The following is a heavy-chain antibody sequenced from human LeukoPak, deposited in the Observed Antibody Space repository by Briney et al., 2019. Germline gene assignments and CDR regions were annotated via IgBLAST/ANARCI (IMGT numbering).Heavy chain of an antibody. Sequence: GGSLRLSCAASGFTFSSYAMSWVRQAPGKGLEWVSGINWNGGSTGYADSVKGRFTISRDNAKNSLYLQMNSLRAEDTALYHCARRSYGYEDYWGQGTLVTVSS. CDR1: GFTFSSYA. D-gene: IGHD5-18*01. V-gene: IGHV3-20*01. CDR2: INWNGGST. CDR3: ARRSYGYEDY. J-gene: IGHJ4*02.